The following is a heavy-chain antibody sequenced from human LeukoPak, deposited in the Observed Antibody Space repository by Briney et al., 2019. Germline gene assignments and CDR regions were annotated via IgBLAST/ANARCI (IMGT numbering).Heavy chain of an antibody. CDR2: ISSSGSTI. V-gene: IGHV3-11*01. CDR1: GFTFSDYY. Sequence: PGGSLRLSCAASGFTFSDYYMSWIRQAPGKGLEWVSYISSSGSTIYYADSVKGRFTISRDNAKNSLYLQMNSLRAEDTAVYCCARGDIVVVVAATVFDYWGQGTLVTVSS. CDR3: ARGDIVVVVAATVFDY. D-gene: IGHD2-15*01. J-gene: IGHJ4*02.